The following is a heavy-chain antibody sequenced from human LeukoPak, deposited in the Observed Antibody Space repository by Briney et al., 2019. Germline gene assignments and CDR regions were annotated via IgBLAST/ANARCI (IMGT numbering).Heavy chain of an antibody. V-gene: IGHV3-48*03. CDR3: AKEKSGYGYLYYFDY. D-gene: IGHD5-18*01. J-gene: IGHJ4*02. CDR2: ISSSGSTI. Sequence: PGGSLRLSCAASGFSFSSYEMNWVRQAPGKGLEWVSYISSSGSTIYYADSVKGRFTISRDNAKNSLYLQMNSLRAEDTAVYYCAKEKSGYGYLYYFDYWCQGTLVTVSS. CDR1: GFSFSSYE.